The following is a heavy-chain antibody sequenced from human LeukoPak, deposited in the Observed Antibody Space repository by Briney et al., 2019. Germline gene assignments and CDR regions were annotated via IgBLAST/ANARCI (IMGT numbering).Heavy chain of an antibody. V-gene: IGHV4-4*02. CDR1: GGAISGSNW. CDR3: AREADYGGNSEGFDY. CDR2: IYHSGST. J-gene: IGHJ4*02. Sequence: SGTLSLTCAASGGAISGSNWWSWVRKPPGKGLEWIGEIYHSGSTNYNPSLKSRVTISVDKSKNQFSLKLSSVTAADTAVYYCAREADYGGNSEGFDYWGQGTLVTVSS. D-gene: IGHD4-23*01.